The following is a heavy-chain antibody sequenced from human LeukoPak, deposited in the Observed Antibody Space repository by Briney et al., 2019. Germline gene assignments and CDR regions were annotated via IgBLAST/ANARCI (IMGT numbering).Heavy chain of an antibody. J-gene: IGHJ3*02. V-gene: IGHV3-30*04. CDR3: ARDLTTTPDAFDI. Sequence: GGSLRLSCAASGFTFSSYAIHWVRQAPGKGLEWVAVISFDGTGAFYADSVKGRFTISRDNAKNSLYLQMNSLRAEDTALYYCARDLTTTPDAFDIWGQGTMVTVSS. D-gene: IGHD4-17*01. CDR2: ISFDGTGA. CDR1: GFTFSSYA.